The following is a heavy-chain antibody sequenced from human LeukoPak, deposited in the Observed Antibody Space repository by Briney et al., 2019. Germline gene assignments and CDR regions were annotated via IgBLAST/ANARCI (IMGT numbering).Heavy chain of an antibody. D-gene: IGHD4-11*01. Sequence: GGSLRLSCAASGFTFSHYGMHWVRQTPGAGLEWVAVIWSDGSDKYYAKSVKGRFTISRDNSKNSLFLQMNSLRAEDTAVYYCAKDAQRGFDYSNSLQNWGQGTLVTVPS. J-gene: IGHJ1*01. CDR3: AKDAQRGFDYSNSLQN. CDR1: GFTFSHYG. V-gene: IGHV3-33*06. CDR2: IWSDGSDK.